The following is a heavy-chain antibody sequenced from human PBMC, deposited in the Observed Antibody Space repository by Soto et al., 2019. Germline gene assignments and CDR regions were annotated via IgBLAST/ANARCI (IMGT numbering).Heavy chain of an antibody. D-gene: IGHD4-17*01. CDR3: TTLRLDDYGMDV. CDR1: GFTFSSYG. V-gene: IGHV3-30*03. Sequence: AGGSLRLSCAASGFTFSSYGMHWVRQAPGKGLEWVAVISYDGSNKYYADSVKGRFTISRDNSKNTLYLQMNSLRAEDTAVYYCTTLRLDDYGMDVWGQGTTVTVSS. CDR2: ISYDGSNK. J-gene: IGHJ6*02.